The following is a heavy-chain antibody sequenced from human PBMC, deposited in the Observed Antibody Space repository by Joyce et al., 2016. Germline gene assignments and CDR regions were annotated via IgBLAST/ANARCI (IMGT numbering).Heavy chain of an antibody. CDR2: VKSKSQGGTT. J-gene: IGHJ3*01. CDR3: VTGLCIGTACHWDDAFDV. CDR1: GFGFGNAW. V-gene: IGHV3-15*01. Sequence: EVQLVESGGGLLKPGGSLGLSCAASGFGFGNAWVTWVRQAPGKGLAWVGRVKSKSQGGTTDYAATVKGRFTISREEARDTAYLQMNSRKSEDTGVYFCVTGLCIGTACHWDDAFDVWGQGTMVTVSS. D-gene: IGHD2-2*01.